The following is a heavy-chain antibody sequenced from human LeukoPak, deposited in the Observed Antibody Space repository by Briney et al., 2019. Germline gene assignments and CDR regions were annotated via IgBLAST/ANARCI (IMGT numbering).Heavy chain of an antibody. V-gene: IGHV4-59*01. CDR1: GGSISSYY. CDR2: IYYSGST. J-gene: IGHJ4*02. D-gene: IGHD1-1*01. CDR3: ARDGWKGLPFDY. Sequence: SETLSLTCTVSGGSISSYYWSWIRQPPGKGLEWIGYIYYSGSTNYNPSLKSRVTISVDTSKNQFSLKLSSVTAADTAVYYCARDGWKGLPFDYWGQGTLVTVSS.